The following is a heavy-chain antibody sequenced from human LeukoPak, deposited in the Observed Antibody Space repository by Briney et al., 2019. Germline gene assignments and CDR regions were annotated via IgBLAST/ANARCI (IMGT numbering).Heavy chain of an antibody. J-gene: IGHJ6*03. CDR3: ARSSEGRYYYDSSGFSYYYYYMDV. CDR1: GDSINIDNYY. Sequence: PSETLSLTCTVSGDSINIDNYYWGWIRQPPGKGLEWIGIVYYSGSTYYSTSLKSRVTISVDTSKNQFSLKVSPVTAADTAVYYCARSSEGRYYYDSSGFSYYYYYMDVWGKGTTVTISS. CDR2: VYYSGST. V-gene: IGHV4-39*07. D-gene: IGHD3-22*01.